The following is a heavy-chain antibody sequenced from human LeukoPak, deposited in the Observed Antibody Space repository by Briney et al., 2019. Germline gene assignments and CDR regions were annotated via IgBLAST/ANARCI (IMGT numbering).Heavy chain of an antibody. Sequence: GGSLRLSCAASGFTFSSYAMSWVRQAPGKGLEWVSAISGSGGSTYYADSVKGRFTISRDNSKNTLYLQMNSLRAEDTAVYYCAKDHGSGGYAPYYYYGMDVWGQGTTVTVSS. CDR1: GFTFSSYA. V-gene: IGHV3-23*01. CDR3: AKDHGSGGYAPYYYYGMDV. D-gene: IGHD3-10*01. J-gene: IGHJ6*02. CDR2: ISGSGGST.